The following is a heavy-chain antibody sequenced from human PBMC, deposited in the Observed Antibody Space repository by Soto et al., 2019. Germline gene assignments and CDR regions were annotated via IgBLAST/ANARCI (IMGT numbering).Heavy chain of an antibody. CDR1: GFTFSSYG. V-gene: IGHV3-33*01. CDR3: ARDSRYSSGWVDY. CDR2: IWYDGSNK. J-gene: IGHJ4*02. D-gene: IGHD6-19*01. Sequence: GGSLRLSCAASGFTFSSYGMHWVRQAPGKGLEWVAVIWYDGSNKYYADSVKGRFTISRDNSKNTLYLQMNSLRAEDTAVYYCARDSRYSSGWVDYWGQGTLVTVSS.